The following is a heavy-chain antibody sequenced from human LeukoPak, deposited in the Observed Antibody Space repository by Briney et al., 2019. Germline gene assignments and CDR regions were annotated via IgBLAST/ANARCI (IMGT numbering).Heavy chain of an antibody. CDR1: SGSLNSHY. CDR3: ATIKRGNIYGYFDF. J-gene: IGHJ4*02. D-gene: IGHD5-18*01. V-gene: IGHV4-59*11. Sequence: SETLSLTCTVSSGSLNSHYWSWSRQPPGRGLEWIGYMLDTVTTKDNPSLKSRFTLSADTSKNQFSLRLTSVTAADTAVYYCATIKRGNIYGYFDFWGQGILVTVSS. CDR2: MLDTVTT.